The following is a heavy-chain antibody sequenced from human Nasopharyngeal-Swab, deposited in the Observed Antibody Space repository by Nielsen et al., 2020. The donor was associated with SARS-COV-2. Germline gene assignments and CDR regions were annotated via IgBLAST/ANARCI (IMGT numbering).Heavy chain of an antibody. CDR3: ARDRGTGDGDY. D-gene: IGHD7-27*01. J-gene: IGHJ4*02. V-gene: IGHV1-46*01. Sequence: ASVKVSCKASGYTFTSYYMHWVRQAPGQGLEWMGIINPSGGSTSYAQKFQGRVTTTRDTSTSTVYMELSSLRSEDTAVYYCARDRGTGDGDYWGQGTLVTVSS. CDR1: GYTFTSYY. CDR2: INPSGGST.